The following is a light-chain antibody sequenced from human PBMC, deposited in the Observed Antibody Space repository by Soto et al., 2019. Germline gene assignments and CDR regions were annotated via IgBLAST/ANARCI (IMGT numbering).Light chain of an antibody. Sequence: EILMTQSPAPLSVSPGERATLSCRASQSVRSNLAWYQQKPGQAPRLLIYGASSRATGIPDRFSGSGSGTDFTLTISRLEPEDFAVYYCQLEAFGQGTKVDI. CDR2: GAS. V-gene: IGKV3D-15*01. CDR1: QSVRSN. CDR3: QLEA. J-gene: IGKJ1*01.